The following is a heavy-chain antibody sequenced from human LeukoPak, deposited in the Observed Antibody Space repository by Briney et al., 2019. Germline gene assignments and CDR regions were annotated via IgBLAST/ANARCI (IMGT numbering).Heavy chain of an antibody. V-gene: IGHV1-2*02. CDR1: GYTFTGYY. Sequence: ASVKVSCKASGYTFTGYYIHWVRQAPGQGLEWMGWINPNSGDTNYAQKFQGRVTMTRDTSISTAYMELSRLRSDDTAIYYCARGLDIFSPYYWGQGALVTVSS. CDR2: INPNSGDT. J-gene: IGHJ4*02. D-gene: IGHD5-12*01. CDR3: ARGLDIFSPYY.